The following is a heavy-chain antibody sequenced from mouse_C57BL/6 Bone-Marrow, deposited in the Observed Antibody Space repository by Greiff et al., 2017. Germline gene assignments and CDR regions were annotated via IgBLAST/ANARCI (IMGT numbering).Heavy chain of an antibody. CDR2: IDPSDSYT. V-gene: IGHV1-50*01. J-gene: IGHJ2*01. D-gene: IGHD4-1*01. Sequence: QVQLKQPGAELVKPGASVKLSCKASGYTFTSYWMQWVKQRPGQGLEWIGEIDPSDSYTNYNQKFKGKATLTVDTSSSTAYMQLSSLTSEDSAVYYCASHWDRFDYWGQGTTLTVSS. CDR1: GYTFTSYW. CDR3: ASHWDRFDY.